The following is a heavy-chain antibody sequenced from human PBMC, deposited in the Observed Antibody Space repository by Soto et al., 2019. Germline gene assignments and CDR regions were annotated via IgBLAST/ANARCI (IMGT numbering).Heavy chain of an antibody. V-gene: IGHV1-69*02. J-gene: IGHJ5*02. D-gene: IGHD1-1*01. CDR2: IIPILGIA. CDR3: ARGGVQRETTDWFDP. CDR1: GGTFSSYT. Sequence: VASVKVSCKASGGTFSSYTISWVRQAPGQGLEWMGRIIPILGIANYAQKFQGRVTITADKSTSTAYMELSSLRSEDTAVYYCARGGVQRETTDWFDPWGQGTLVTVSS.